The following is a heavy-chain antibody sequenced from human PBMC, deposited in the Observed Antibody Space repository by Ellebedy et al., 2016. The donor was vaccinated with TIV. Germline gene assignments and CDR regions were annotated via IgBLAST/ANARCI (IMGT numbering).Heavy chain of an antibody. V-gene: IGHV3-11*01. Sequence: GESLKISCAASGFTFSDYYMSWIRQAPGKGLEWVSYISSSGSTIYYADSVKGRFTISRDNAKNSLYLQMNSLGAEDTAVYYCARDARFIDQQHNWFDPWGQGTLVTVSS. CDR3: ARDARFIDQQHNWFDP. D-gene: IGHD1/OR15-1a*01. J-gene: IGHJ5*02. CDR2: ISSSGSTI. CDR1: GFTFSDYY.